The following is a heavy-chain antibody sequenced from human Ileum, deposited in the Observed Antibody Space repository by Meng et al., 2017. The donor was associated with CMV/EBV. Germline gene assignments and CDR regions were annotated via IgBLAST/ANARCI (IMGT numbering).Heavy chain of an antibody. CDR1: GFTFSDYT. CDR2: ICRSPTYI. V-gene: IGHV3-21*01. D-gene: IGHD3/OR15-3a*01. Sequence: GESLKISCATTGFTFSDYTMNWVRQAPGKGLEWVASICRSPTYIHYGGSLRGRFTISRDNARKSVFLDVNGLRTDDTAVYCCATESQLPARMDFWGPGTLVTVSS. CDR3: ATESQLPARMDF. J-gene: IGHJ4*02.